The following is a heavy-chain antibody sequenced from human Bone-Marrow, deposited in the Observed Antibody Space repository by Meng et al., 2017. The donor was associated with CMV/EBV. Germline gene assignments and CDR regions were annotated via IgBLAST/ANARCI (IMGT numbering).Heavy chain of an antibody. V-gene: IGHV4-59*01. Sequence: SGGYISSYYWSWIRQPPGKGLEWIGYIYYSGSTNYNPSLKSRVTISVDTSKNQFSLKLSSVTAADTAVYYCARVRFLEWLLSEYYFDYWGQGTLVTVSS. CDR1: GGYISSYY. CDR2: IYYSGST. J-gene: IGHJ4*02. CDR3: ARVRFLEWLLSEYYFDY. D-gene: IGHD3-3*01.